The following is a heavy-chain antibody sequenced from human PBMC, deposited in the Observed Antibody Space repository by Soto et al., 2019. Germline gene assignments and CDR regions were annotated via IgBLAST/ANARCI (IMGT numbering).Heavy chain of an antibody. CDR3: ARDGSTSPYYYYGMDV. V-gene: IGHV3-33*01. J-gene: IGHJ6*02. Sequence: QVQLVESGGGVVQPGRSLRLSCAASGFTFSSYGMHWVRQAPGKGLEWVAVIWYDGSNKYYADSVKGRFTISRDNSKNTLYLQMSSRRAEDTAVYYCARDGSTSPYYYYGMDVWGQGTTVTVSS. CDR1: GFTFSSYG. CDR2: IWYDGSNK. D-gene: IGHD2-2*01.